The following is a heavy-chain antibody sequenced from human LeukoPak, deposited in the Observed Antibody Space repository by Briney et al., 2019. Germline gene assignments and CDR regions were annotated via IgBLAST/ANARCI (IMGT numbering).Heavy chain of an antibody. CDR1: GGSISSGDYY. D-gene: IGHD4-11*01. V-gene: IGHV4-30-4*01. J-gene: IGHJ5*02. Sequence: KTSETLSLTCTVSGGSISSGDYYWSWIRQPPGKGLEWIGYIYYSGSTYYNPSLKSRVTISVDTSKNQFSLKLSSVTAADTAVYYCARERETTNRWFDPWGQGTLVTVSS. CDR2: IYYSGST. CDR3: ARERETTNRWFDP.